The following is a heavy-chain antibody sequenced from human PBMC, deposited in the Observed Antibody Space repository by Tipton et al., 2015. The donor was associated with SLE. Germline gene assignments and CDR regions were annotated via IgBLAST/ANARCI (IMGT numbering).Heavy chain of an antibody. D-gene: IGHD3-10*01. V-gene: IGHV4-59*01. Sequence: TLSLTCTVSGGSISSYYWRWIRQPPGKGLEWIGYIYYSGSTNYNPSLKSRVTISVDTSKNQFSLKLSSVTAADTAVYYCARDPGNDQDYWYFDLWGRGTLVTVSS. CDR1: GGSISSYY. J-gene: IGHJ2*01. CDR2: IYYSGST. CDR3: ARDPGNDQDYWYFDL.